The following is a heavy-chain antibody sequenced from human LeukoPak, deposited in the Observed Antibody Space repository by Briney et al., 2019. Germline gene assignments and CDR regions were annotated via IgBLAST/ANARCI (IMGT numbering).Heavy chain of an antibody. J-gene: IGHJ4*02. CDR3: ARETHGEYYGSTLDY. CDR1: GFTFSNYY. Sequence: GGSLRLSCVASGFTFSNYYMSWVRQAPGRGLEWISYISSGSSYTKYADSVKGRFTISRDNAKNSLSLHMNSLRAEDTAVYYCARETHGEYYGSTLDYWGPGTLVTVSS. CDR2: ISSGSSYT. V-gene: IGHV3-11*06. D-gene: IGHD3-10*01.